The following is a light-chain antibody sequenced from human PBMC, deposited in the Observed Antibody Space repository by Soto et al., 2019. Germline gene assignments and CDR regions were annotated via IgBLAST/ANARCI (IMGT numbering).Light chain of an antibody. Sequence: EIVLTQSPGTLSLSPGERANLSCRASQSVRSRLLAWYQQKPGQAPRLLISGASSRATGIPDRFSGSGSGTGFTLIISGLEPGDVAVYYCQHYGTALWTFGQGTKVDIK. CDR1: QSVRSRL. J-gene: IGKJ1*01. CDR2: GAS. V-gene: IGKV3-20*01. CDR3: QHYGTALWT.